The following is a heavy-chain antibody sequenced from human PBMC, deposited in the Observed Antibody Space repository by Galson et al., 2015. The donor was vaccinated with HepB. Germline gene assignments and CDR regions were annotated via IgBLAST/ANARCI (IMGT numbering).Heavy chain of an antibody. D-gene: IGHD2-15*01. CDR3: ARGALIVVVDANPNNWFDP. CDR2: ISPYSHHT. Sequence: SVKVSCKGSGYTFSRYSITWVRQAPGHGLEWMGWISPYSHHTNYAQKLQGRVTMTTDTSTSTAYMELRSLRSDDTAVYYCARGALIVVVDANPNNWFDPWGQGTLVTVSS. J-gene: IGHJ5*02. CDR1: GYTFSRYS. V-gene: IGHV1-18*01.